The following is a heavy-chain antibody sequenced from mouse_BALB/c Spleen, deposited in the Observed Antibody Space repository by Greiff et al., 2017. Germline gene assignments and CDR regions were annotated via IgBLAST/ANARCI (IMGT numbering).Heavy chain of an antibody. CDR2: IWAGGST. Sequence: VMLVESGPGLVAPSQSLSITCTVSGFSLTSYGVHWVRQPPGKGLEWLGVIWAGGSTNYNSALMSRLSISKDNSKSQVFLKMNSLQTDDTAMYYCARDGRTVGTYYFDYWGQGTTLTVSS. CDR1: GFSLTSYG. D-gene: IGHD1-1*01. J-gene: IGHJ2*01. CDR3: ARDGRTVGTYYFDY. V-gene: IGHV2-9*02.